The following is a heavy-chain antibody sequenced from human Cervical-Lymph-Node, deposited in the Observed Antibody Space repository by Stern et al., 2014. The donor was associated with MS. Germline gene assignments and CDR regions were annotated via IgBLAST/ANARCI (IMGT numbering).Heavy chain of an antibody. V-gene: IGHV3-13*01. CDR1: GFSFSDYD. Sequence: EVQLLESGGGLVQPGGSLRLSCAASGFSFSDYDMHWVRQTTGKGLEWVSAVGTTGDTYYADSVKGRFTISREDTKNSLHLQMSSLRVGDTAIYFCARGRYSHYYDKTGRPYYLDFWGQGTLVAVSS. J-gene: IGHJ4*02. D-gene: IGHD3-22*01. CDR2: VGTTGDT. CDR3: ARGRYSHYYDKTGRPYYLDF.